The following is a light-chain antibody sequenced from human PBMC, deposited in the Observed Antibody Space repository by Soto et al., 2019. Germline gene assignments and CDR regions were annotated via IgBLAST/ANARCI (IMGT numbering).Light chain of an antibody. CDR2: EVS. Sequence: QSVLTQPPSASGSPGQSVTISCTGTSSDVGGYNYVSWYQQHPGKAPKLMIYEVSKRPSGVPDRFSGSKSGNTASLAISGLQSDDEADYYCAAWDDSLRSYVFGTGTKLTVL. J-gene: IGLJ1*01. V-gene: IGLV2-8*01. CDR3: AAWDDSLRSYV. CDR1: SSDVGGYNY.